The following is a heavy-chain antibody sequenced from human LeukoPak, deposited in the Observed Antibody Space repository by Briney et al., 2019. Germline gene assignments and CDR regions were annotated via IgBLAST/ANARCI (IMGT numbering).Heavy chain of an antibody. Sequence: SQTLSLTCTVSGGSISSGGYYWSWIRQHPGKGLEWIGNIYYSGSTYYNPSLKSRVTISVDTSKNQFSLKLSSVTAADMAVYYCARGRYDSSGYGIWGQGTLVTVSS. D-gene: IGHD3-22*01. CDR3: ARGRYDSSGYGI. V-gene: IGHV4-31*03. J-gene: IGHJ4*02. CDR1: GGSISSGGYY. CDR2: IYYSGST.